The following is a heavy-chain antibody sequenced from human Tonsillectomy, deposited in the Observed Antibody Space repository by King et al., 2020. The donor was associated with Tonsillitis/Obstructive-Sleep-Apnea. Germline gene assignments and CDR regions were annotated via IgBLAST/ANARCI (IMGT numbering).Heavy chain of an antibody. Sequence: VQLVESGGGVVQPGRSLRLSCAASGFTFSSYAMHWVRQAPGKGLEWVAVISYDGSNKYYADSVKGRFTISRDNSKNTLYLQMNSLRAEDTAVYYCARSGGSPNAFYICGQGTMCTVSS. D-gene: IGHD2-8*02. J-gene: IGHJ3*02. CDR2: ISYDGSNK. CDR3: ARSGGSPNAFYI. CDR1: GFTFSSYA. V-gene: IGHV3-30*04.